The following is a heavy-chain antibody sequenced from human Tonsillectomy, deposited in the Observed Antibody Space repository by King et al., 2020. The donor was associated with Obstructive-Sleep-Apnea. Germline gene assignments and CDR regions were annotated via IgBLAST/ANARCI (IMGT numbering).Heavy chain of an antibody. D-gene: IGHD6-13*01. J-gene: IGHJ4*02. CDR2: IFYDGNNK. CDR3: AGDPTGYSSSWPDYSFDH. V-gene: IGHV3-33*01. Sequence: VQLVESGGGVVQPGRSLRLSCAASGFTFSTYGMHWVRQAPGKGLEWVAFIFYDGNNKYYADSVKGRFTISRDNSRNTLYLQMNSLRAEDTAVYFCAGDPTGYSSSWPDYSFDHWGQGTLVTVSS. CDR1: GFTFSTYG.